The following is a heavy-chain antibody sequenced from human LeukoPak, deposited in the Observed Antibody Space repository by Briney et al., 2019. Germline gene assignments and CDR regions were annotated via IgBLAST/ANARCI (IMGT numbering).Heavy chain of an antibody. J-gene: IGHJ4*02. Sequence: PGRSLRLSCAASGFTFDDYAMHWVRQAPGKGLEWVSGISWNSGSIGYADSVKGRFTISRDNAKNSLYLQMSSLRAEDTAIYYCARERVSGSYLDDYWGQGTPVTVSS. CDR1: GFTFDDYA. V-gene: IGHV3-9*01. D-gene: IGHD1-26*01. CDR3: ARERVSGSYLDDY. CDR2: ISWNSGSI.